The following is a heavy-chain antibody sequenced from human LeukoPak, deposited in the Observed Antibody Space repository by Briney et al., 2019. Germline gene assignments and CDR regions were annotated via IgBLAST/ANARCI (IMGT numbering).Heavy chain of an antibody. CDR1: SGSMGNHD. CDR3: ARAAYYDSSGYYYLAFDY. CDR2: IYYSGST. V-gene: IGHV4-59*11. D-gene: IGHD3-22*01. J-gene: IGHJ4*02. Sequence: SEGLTLVNKYSSGSMGNHDGIWVRQTTEKRLEWIGYIYYSGSTNYNPSLKSRVTISVDTSKNQFSLKLSSVTAADTAVYYCARAAYYDSSGYYYLAFDYWGQGTLVTVSS.